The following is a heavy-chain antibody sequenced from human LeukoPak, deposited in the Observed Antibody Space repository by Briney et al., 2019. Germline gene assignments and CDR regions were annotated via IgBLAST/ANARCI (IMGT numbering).Heavy chain of an antibody. J-gene: IGHJ2*01. V-gene: IGHV3-53*01. D-gene: IGHD3-3*02. CDR3: ARVGDHFHWYLDL. CDR1: GFTVSNNY. CDR2: LYSGSST. Sequence: PGGSLRLSCAASGFTVSNNYMNWVRQAPGKGLEWVSILYSGSSTYYADSVEGRFTISRDSSKNTLFLQMNDLRGEDTAVYYCARVGDHFHWYLDLWGRGTLVTVSS.